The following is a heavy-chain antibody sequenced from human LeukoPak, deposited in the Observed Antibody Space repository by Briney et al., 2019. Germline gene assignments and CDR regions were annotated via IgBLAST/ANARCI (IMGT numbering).Heavy chain of an antibody. CDR3: AKERPTTLITMIGGDFDY. V-gene: IGHV3-23*01. CDR1: GFTFSSYA. D-gene: IGHD3-22*01. CDR2: ISGRGGST. J-gene: IGHJ4*02. Sequence: GGSLRLSCAVAGFTFSSYAMSWVRQTPGKGQEWVSAISGRGGSTYYANSVKGRFTISRDNSKNTLYLQMNSLRAEDTAVYYCAKERPTTLITMIGGDFDYWGQGTLVTVSS.